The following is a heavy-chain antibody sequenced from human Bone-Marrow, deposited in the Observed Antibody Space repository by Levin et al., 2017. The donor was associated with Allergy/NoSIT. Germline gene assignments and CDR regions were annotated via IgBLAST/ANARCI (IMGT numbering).Heavy chain of an antibody. CDR2: IKQDGSEK. J-gene: IGHJ5*02. Sequence: PGGSLRLSCAASGFTFSSYWMSWVRQAPGKGLEWVANIKQDGSEKYYVDSVKGRFTISRDNAKNSLYLQMNSLRAEDTAVYYCARDRTGDYDFWSGYNENWFDPWGQGTLVTVSS. CDR3: ARDRTGDYDFWSGYNENWFDP. V-gene: IGHV3-7*03. D-gene: IGHD3-3*01. CDR1: GFTFSSYW.